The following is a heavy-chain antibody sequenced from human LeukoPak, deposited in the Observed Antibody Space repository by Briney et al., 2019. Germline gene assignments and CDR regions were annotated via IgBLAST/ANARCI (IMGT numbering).Heavy chain of an antibody. J-gene: IGHJ5*02. D-gene: IGHD6-13*01. Sequence: ASVKASCKASGYTFTGYYMHWVRQAPGQGLEWMGWINPNSGGTNYAQKFQGRVTMTRDTSISTAYMELSRLRSDDTAVYYCAREGGIAAAGHNWFDPWGQGTLVTVSS. V-gene: IGHV1-2*02. CDR3: AREGGIAAAGHNWFDP. CDR1: GYTFTGYY. CDR2: INPNSGGT.